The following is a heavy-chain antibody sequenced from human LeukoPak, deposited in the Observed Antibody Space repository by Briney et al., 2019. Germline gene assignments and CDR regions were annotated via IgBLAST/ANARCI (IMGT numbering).Heavy chain of an antibody. CDR1: GGTFSSYA. D-gene: IGHD2-2*01. CDR2: IIPIFGTA. V-gene: IGHV1-69*13. J-gene: IGHJ6*02. Sequence: GASVKVSCKASGGTFSSYAISWVRQAPGQGLEWMGGIIPIFGTANYAQKFQGRVTITADESTSTAYMELSSLRSEDTAVYYCARDHLLYCSSTSCKTWAYYYYGMDVWGQGTTVTVSS. CDR3: ARDHLLYCSSTSCKTWAYYYYGMDV.